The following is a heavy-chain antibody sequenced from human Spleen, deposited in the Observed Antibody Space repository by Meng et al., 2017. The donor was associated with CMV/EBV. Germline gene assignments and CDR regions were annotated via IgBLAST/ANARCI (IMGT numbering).Heavy chain of an antibody. J-gene: IGHJ4*02. CDR1: GFTFTTYG. Sequence: GGSLRLSCAASGFTFTTYGMTWVRQAPGKGLQWVAVISYDGGNEYYADSVKGRFTISRDNSKNTLYLQINSLRAEDTAVYYCARGPDSTDYYLDYWGQGTLVTVSS. V-gene: IGHV3-30*03. D-gene: IGHD1-14*01. CDR2: ISYDGGNE. CDR3: ARGPDSTDYYLDY.